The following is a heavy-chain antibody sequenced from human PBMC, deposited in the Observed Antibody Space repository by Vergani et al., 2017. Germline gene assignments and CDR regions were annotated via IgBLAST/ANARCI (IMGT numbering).Heavy chain of an antibody. D-gene: IGHD6-13*01. V-gene: IGHV3-7*01. Sequence: EVQLVESGGGLVQPGGSLRLSCAASGFTFSSYWMSWVRQAPGKGLEWVANIKQDGSEKYYVDSVKGRFTISRDNAKNSLYLQMNSLRAEDTAVYYCARDKKYYSSSWSLYYYGMDVWGQGTTVTVSS. J-gene: IGHJ6*02. CDR3: ARDKKYYSSSWSLYYYGMDV. CDR1: GFTFSSYW. CDR2: IKQDGSEK.